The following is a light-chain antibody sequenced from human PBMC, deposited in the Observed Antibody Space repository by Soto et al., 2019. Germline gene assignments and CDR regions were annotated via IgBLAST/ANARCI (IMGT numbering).Light chain of an antibody. CDR1: QSISSW. CDR2: DAS. Sequence: DIQMTQSPSTLSASVGDRVTITCRASQSISSWLAWYQQKPGKAPKLLIYDASSLESGVPSRFSGSGSGTEFTLTTCSLQPDYFATYYCQRYNSYPWTFGEGTKVEIK. V-gene: IGKV1-5*01. J-gene: IGKJ1*01. CDR3: QRYNSYPWT.